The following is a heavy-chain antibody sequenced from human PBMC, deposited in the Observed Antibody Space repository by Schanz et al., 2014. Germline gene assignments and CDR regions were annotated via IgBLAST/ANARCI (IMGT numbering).Heavy chain of an antibody. J-gene: IGHJ4*02. Sequence: EVQLVESGGDLVQPGGSLRLSCAASGFTFSSYWMHWVRQVPGKGLVWVSRIKSDGSSTSYADSVKGRFTISRDNSKNTVYIQMNSLRAEDTAVYYCARGGPAYYFDDWGQGTLVAVSS. V-gene: IGHV3-74*02. CDR3: ARGGPAYYFDD. CDR1: GFTFSSYW. CDR2: IKSDGSST.